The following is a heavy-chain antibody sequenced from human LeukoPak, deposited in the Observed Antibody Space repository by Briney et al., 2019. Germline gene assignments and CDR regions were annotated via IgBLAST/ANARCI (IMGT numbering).Heavy chain of an antibody. CDR2: ISAYNGNA. D-gene: IGHD3-22*01. V-gene: IGHV1-18*01. CDR1: GYTFSSYG. Sequence: ASVKVSCKASGYTFSSYGISWVRQAPGQGLEWMGWISAYNGNANYAQKIQGRVTMTTDTSTSTAYMEVRSLRLDDTAVYYCARVYYDSSGFRYNWFDPWGQGTLLTVSS. CDR3: ARVYYDSSGFRYNWFDP. J-gene: IGHJ5*02.